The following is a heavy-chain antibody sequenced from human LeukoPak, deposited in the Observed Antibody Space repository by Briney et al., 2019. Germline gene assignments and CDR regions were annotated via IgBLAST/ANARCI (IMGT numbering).Heavy chain of an antibody. D-gene: IGHD3-22*01. CDR2: IYYSGST. J-gene: IGHJ5*02. CDR3: ARPYYYDSRIDP. V-gene: IGHV4-30-4*08. CDR1: GGSFSDYY. Sequence: SETLSLTCAVDGGSFSDYYWSWIRQHPGKGLEWIGYIYYSGSTYYNPSLKSRVTMSADTSKNQLSLKLSSVTAADTAVYYCARPYYYDSRIDPWGQGILVTVSS.